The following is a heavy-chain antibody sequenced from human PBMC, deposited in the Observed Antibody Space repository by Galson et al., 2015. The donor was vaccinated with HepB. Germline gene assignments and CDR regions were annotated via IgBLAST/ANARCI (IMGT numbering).Heavy chain of an antibody. Sequence: SLRLSCAASGFSFSSYSMNWVRQTPGKGLEYVLGITSRGTTADFAAVNGRFIISRDNSKNTMNLQMNNLGPEDSAVYYCVKTGPGQRGFWYFDLWGRGTLVIVSS. V-gene: IGHV3-64D*06. CDR2: ITSRGTTA. J-gene: IGHJ2*01. CDR3: VKTGPGQRGFWYFDL. D-gene: IGHD2-8*02. CDR1: GFSFSSYS.